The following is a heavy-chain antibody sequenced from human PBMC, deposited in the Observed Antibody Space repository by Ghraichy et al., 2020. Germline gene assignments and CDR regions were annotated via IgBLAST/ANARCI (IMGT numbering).Heavy chain of an antibody. CDR3: PRDFSPMAVGLIYYDAFDI. J-gene: IGHJ3*02. CDR1: GFSFSTDW. Sequence: GGSLRLSCEASGFSFSTDWMTWVRQAPGKGLEWVANIKGDGSKTHYVDSVKGRFTISRDNAKDSLYLQMNSLRAEDTAVYYWPRDFSPMAVGLIYYDAFDIWGQGTMVTVSS. D-gene: IGHD6-19*01. V-gene: IGHV3-7*04. CDR2: IKGDGSKT.